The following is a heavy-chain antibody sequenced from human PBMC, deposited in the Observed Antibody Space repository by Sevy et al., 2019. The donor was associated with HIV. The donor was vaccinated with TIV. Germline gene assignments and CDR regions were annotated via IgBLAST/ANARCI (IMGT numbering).Heavy chain of an antibody. CDR3: ATGVAYYYDSSGSFQH. Sequence: SETLSLTCTVSGGSVSSGSYYWSWIRQPPGKGLEWIGYIYYSGSTNYNPSLKSRVTISVDTSKNQFSLKLSSVTAADTAVYYCATGVAYYYDSSGSFQHWGQGTLVTVSS. CDR2: IYYSGST. D-gene: IGHD3-22*01. V-gene: IGHV4-61*01. CDR1: GGSVSSGSYY. J-gene: IGHJ1*01.